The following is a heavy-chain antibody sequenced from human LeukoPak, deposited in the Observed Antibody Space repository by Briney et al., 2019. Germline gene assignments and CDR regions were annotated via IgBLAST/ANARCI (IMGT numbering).Heavy chain of an antibody. D-gene: IGHD2-15*01. V-gene: IGHV3-23*01. CDR2: ISPSGDIT. CDR1: GFTFSNHG. J-gene: IGHJ3*02. Sequence: PGGSLRLSCAASGFTFSNHGMNWVRQAPGKGLEWVSGISPSGDITYYADSVKGRFTISRDNSKNTLYLQMNSLRAEDTAVYYCAKDEGYCSGGSCYLGAFDIWGQGTMVTVSS. CDR3: AKDEGYCSGGSCYLGAFDI.